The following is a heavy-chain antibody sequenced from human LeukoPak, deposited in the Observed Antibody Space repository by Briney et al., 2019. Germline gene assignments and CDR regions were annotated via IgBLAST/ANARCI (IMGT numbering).Heavy chain of an antibody. V-gene: IGHV4-38-2*01. J-gene: IGHJ4*02. CDR2: MYHSGNT. CDR3: ARLWWPKGTFEY. CDR1: SYSISSGYY. Sequence: SETLSLTCAVSSYSISSGYYWGWIRQPPGKGLEWIGSMYHSGNTYYNPSLKSRVTISVDTSKNQFSLKVNSVTAADTAVYYCARLWWPKGTFEYWGQGTLVTVSS. D-gene: IGHD4/OR15-4a*01.